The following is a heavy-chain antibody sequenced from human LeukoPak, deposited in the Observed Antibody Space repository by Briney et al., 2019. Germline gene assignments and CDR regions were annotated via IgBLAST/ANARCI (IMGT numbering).Heavy chain of an antibody. CDR3: ARDARIAIAGSGYYYYGMDV. Sequence: PGGSLRLSCAASGLTLGSYWMHWVRQAPGKGLVWVSRINTDGSSVSYADSVKGRFTISRDNAKNTLYLQMNSLRAEDTAVYYCARDARIAIAGSGYYYYGMDVWGKGTTVTVSS. V-gene: IGHV3-74*01. CDR2: INTDGSSV. D-gene: IGHD6-13*01. J-gene: IGHJ6*04. CDR1: GLTLGSYW.